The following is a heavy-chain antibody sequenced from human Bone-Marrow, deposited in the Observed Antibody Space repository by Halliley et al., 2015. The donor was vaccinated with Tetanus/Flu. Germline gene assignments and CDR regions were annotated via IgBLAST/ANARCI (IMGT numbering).Heavy chain of an antibody. CDR2: IYYSGST. CDR3: ARGLYYYRSGTYFAS. D-gene: IGHD3-10*01. V-gene: IGHV4-31*03. J-gene: IGHJ4*02. CDR1: GGSISSGGHY. Sequence: TLSLTCTVSGGSISSGGHYWNWIRQHPGKGLEWIGHIYYSGSTYYNPSLKTRITISVDTSKNQFSLKLRSVTAADTAVYYCARGLYYYRSGTYFASWGQGPLVPVSS.